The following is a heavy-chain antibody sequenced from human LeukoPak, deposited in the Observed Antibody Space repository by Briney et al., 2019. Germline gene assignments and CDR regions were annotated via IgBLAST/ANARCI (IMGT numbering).Heavy chain of an antibody. D-gene: IGHD6-13*01. J-gene: IGHJ6*03. Sequence: SQTLFLTCTGSGGSISSGDYYWSWIRQPPGEGLEWIGYIYYSGSTYYNPSLKSRVTISVDTSKNQFSLKLSSVTAADTAVYYCATAAAGPFPYYYYYYMDVWGKGTTVTVSS. CDR3: ATAAAGPFPYYYYYYMDV. V-gene: IGHV4-30-4*01. CDR2: IYYSGST. CDR1: GGSISSGDYY.